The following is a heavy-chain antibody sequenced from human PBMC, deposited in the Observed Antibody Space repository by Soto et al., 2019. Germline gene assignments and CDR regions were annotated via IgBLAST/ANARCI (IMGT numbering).Heavy chain of an antibody. Sequence: QVQLVPSGAEVKKPGASVKVSCKASGYTFNHYGMNWVREAPGQGLEWMSWISAYTSDTKYAQKFQGRVTKTTDPSTSTAYMDLRSLTSDDTAVYYCARGGACSGDGGYVLTWPYGMVVWGQGTTVTVSS. D-gene: IGHD2-15*01. CDR3: ARGGACSGDGGYVLTWPYGMVV. CDR1: GYTFNHYG. J-gene: IGHJ6*02. V-gene: IGHV1-18*04. CDR2: ISAYTSDT.